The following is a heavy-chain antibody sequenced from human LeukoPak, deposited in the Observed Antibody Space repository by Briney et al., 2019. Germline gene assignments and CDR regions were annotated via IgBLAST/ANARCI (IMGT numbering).Heavy chain of an antibody. V-gene: IGHV1-18*01. D-gene: IGHD3/OR15-3a*01. Sequence: ASVKVSCKASGATVNNHGINWVRQAPGQGLEWMGWISGYNGNTNYARKVQGRVTLTRDASTSTAYMELRNLRFDDTAIYFCARANMVFGVDIEQNWFDLWGQGTRVIVS. CDR1: GATVNNHG. CDR2: ISGYNGNT. CDR3: ARANMVFGVDIEQNWFDL. J-gene: IGHJ5*02.